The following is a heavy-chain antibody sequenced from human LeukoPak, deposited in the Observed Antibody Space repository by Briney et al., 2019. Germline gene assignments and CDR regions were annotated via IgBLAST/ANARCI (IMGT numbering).Heavy chain of an antibody. J-gene: IGHJ3*01. D-gene: IGHD5-24*01. CDR1: GNYW. CDR3: TRSLEATMGAFDV. V-gene: IGHV3-48*01. Sequence: GGSLRLSCAASGNYWMHWVRQAPGKGLEWVSYISSNSGTIYYADSVKGRFTISRDNAKNSLFLQMNSLRAEDTAVYYCTRSLEATMGAFDVWGQGTMVTVSS. CDR2: ISSNSGTI.